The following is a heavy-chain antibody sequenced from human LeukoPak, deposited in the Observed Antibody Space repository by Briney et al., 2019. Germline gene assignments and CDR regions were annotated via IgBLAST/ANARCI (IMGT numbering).Heavy chain of an antibody. CDR3: ARGPRVVVPVYYYYMDV. D-gene: IGHD3-22*01. CDR1: GFMFSSYG. CDR2: IQYDGSNK. V-gene: IGHV3-30*02. Sequence: GGSLRLSCAASGFMFSSYGMHWVRQAPGKGLEWLAFIQYDGSNKYYADSVKGRFTISRDNSKNTLYLQMNSLRAEDTAVYYCARGPRVVVPVYYYYMDVWGKGTTVTVSS. J-gene: IGHJ6*03.